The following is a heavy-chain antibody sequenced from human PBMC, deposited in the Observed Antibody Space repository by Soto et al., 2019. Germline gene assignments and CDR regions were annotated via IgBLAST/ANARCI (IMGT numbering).Heavy chain of an antibody. Sequence: GGSLRLSCAASGFTFSSYAMSWVRQAPGKGLEWVSAISGSGGSTYYADSVKGRFTISRDNSKNTLYLQMNSLRAEDTAVYYCAKGSTTSGGDYGDYVIHYYYMDVWGKGTTVTVSS. V-gene: IGHV3-23*01. CDR1: GFTFSSYA. CDR3: AKGSTTSGGDYGDYVIHYYYMDV. CDR2: ISGSGGST. J-gene: IGHJ6*03. D-gene: IGHD4-17*01.